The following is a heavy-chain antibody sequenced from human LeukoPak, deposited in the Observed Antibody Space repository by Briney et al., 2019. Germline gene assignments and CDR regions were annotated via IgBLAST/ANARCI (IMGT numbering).Heavy chain of an antibody. V-gene: IGHV3-23*01. CDR1: GFTFSSYG. CDR2: ISGSGGST. J-gene: IGHJ4*02. D-gene: IGHD6-6*01. CDR3: AKLPPARPDY. Sequence: PGRSLRLSCAASGFTFSSYGMHWVRPAPGKGLEWVSAISGSGGSTYYADSVKGRFTISRDNSKNTLYLQMNSLRAEDTAVYYCAKLPPARPDYWGQGTLVTVSS.